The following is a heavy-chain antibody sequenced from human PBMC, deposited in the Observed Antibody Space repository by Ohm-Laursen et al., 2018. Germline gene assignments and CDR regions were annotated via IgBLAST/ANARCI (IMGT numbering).Heavy chain of an antibody. CDR2: ISSSGTTN. Sequence: SLRLSCAASGFRFSDNQMSWIRQAPGKGLEWLSYISSSGTTNQYADSVKGRFTISRDSARNSLYLQMNSLRVEDTAVYYCARGGALDYWGQGTLVTVSS. CDR3: ARGGALDY. V-gene: IGHV3-11*01. D-gene: IGHD4/OR15-4a*01. CDR1: GFRFSDNQ. J-gene: IGHJ4*02.